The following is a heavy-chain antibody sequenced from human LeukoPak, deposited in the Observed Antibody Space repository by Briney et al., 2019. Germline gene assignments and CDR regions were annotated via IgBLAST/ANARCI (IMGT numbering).Heavy chain of an antibody. Sequence: SGGSLRLSCAASGFTFNTYSMNWVRQAPGKGLEWVSSISSSSSYIYYADSVKGRFTIARDNAKKSLYLQMNSLRAEDTAVYYCAKDSKIVGPTFRSYHYMDVWGKGTTVTVSS. V-gene: IGHV3-21*04. J-gene: IGHJ6*03. CDR3: AKDSKIVGPTFRSYHYMDV. D-gene: IGHD1-26*01. CDR1: GFTFNTYS. CDR2: ISSSSSYI.